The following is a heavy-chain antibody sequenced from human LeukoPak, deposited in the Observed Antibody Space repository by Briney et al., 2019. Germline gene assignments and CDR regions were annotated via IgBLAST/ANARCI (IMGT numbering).Heavy chain of an antibody. V-gene: IGHV3-30*18. D-gene: IGHD1-26*01. J-gene: IGHJ3*02. Sequence: GGSLRLSCAAPGFTFSSYGMHWVRQAPGKGLEWVAVISYDGSNKYYADSVKGRFTISRDNSKNTLYLQMNSLRAEDTAVYYCAKGDDLGVGATTEDAFDIWGQGTMVTVSS. CDR1: GFTFSSYG. CDR2: ISYDGSNK. CDR3: AKGDDLGVGATTEDAFDI.